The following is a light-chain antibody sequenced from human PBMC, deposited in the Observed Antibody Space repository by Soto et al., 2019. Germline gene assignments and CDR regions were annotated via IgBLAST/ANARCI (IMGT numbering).Light chain of an antibody. CDR2: GNS. Sequence: QSVLTQPPSVSGAPGQRVTISCTGSSSNNGAGYDVHWYQQLPGTAPKLLMYGNSNRPSGVPDRFSGSKSGTSASLAITGLQAEDEADYYCQSYDSSLSAYVVFGGGTKVTVL. CDR3: QSYDSSLSAYVV. CDR1: SSNNGAGYD. V-gene: IGLV1-40*01. J-gene: IGLJ2*01.